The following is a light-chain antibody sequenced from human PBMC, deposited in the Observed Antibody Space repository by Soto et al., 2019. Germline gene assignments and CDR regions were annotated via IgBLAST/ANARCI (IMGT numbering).Light chain of an antibody. Sequence: IVLTQSPGTLSGSPGERATVSCRASQSVSNNYLAWYQQKPGQAPRLLIYGASNRATGIPDRFSGSGSGTDFTLTISRLEPEDFAVYYCQQYGSSGTFGQGTKVDIK. CDR2: GAS. CDR3: QQYGSSGT. V-gene: IGKV3-20*01. J-gene: IGKJ1*01. CDR1: QSVSNNY.